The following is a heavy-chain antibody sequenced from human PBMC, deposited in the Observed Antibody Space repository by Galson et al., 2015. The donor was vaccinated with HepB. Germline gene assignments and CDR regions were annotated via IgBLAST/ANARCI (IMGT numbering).Heavy chain of an antibody. V-gene: IGHV3-7*03. CDR3: ARDKVGGWAVDL. CDR2: LKPDGSEK. D-gene: IGHD1-26*01. Sequence: SLSPSCAASGLTCRSNWRFWVRQAPGKGLEWVAKLKPDGSEKYYVESVEGRFTISRDNAETSLYLQMNSLRVEDAAVYFCARDKVGGWAVDLWGRGTLVTVSS. CDR1: GLTCRSNW. J-gene: IGHJ2*01.